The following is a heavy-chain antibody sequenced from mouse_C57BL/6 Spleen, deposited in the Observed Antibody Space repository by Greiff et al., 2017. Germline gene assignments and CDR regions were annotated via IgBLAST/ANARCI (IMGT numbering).Heavy chain of an antibody. Sequence: EVQLVESGAELVKPGASVKLSCTASGFNINDYYMHWVKQRTEQGLEWIGRIDPEDGDTKYAPKFQGKATITADTSSNTAYLQRSSLTSEDTAVYYCARRCSWGALYAMGYWGQGTSVTVSS. CDR3: ARRCSWGALYAMGY. D-gene: IGHD1-1*01. CDR1: GFNINDYY. CDR2: IDPEDGDT. V-gene: IGHV14-2*01. J-gene: IGHJ4*01.